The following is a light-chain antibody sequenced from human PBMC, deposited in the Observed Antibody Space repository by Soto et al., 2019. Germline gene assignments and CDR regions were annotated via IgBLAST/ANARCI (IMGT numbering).Light chain of an antibody. J-gene: IGLJ1*01. Sequence: QSVLTQPASVSGSPGRSITISCTGTSSDVGGYNYVSWYQHHPGKAPKLMIYDVSNRPSGVSNRFSGSKSGNTASLTISGLQPEDEADYYCSSYTTSNTRQIVFGTGTKVTV. CDR1: SSDVGGYNY. CDR3: SSYTTSNTRQIV. CDR2: DVS. V-gene: IGLV2-14*03.